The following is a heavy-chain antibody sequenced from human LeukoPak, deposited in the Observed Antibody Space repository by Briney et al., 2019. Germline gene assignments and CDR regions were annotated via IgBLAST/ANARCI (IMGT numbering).Heavy chain of an antibody. CDR3: ARGGKYCSGGSCYSALDY. CDR2: IYYSGST. J-gene: IGHJ4*02. V-gene: IGHV4-59*08. Sequence: PSETLSLTCTVSGGSISSYYWSWIRQPPGKGLEWIGYIYYSGSTNYNPSLKSRVTISVDTSKNQFSLKLSSVTAADTAVYYCARGGKYCSGGSCYSALDYWGQGTLVTVSS. D-gene: IGHD2-15*01. CDR1: GGSISSYY.